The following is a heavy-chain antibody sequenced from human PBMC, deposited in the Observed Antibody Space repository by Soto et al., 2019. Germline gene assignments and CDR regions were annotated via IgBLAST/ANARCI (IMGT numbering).Heavy chain of an antibody. CDR1: GYSFTSYW. V-gene: IGHV5-51*01. CDR3: ARPRDKANDAFDI. J-gene: IGHJ3*02. CDR2: IYPGDSDT. Sequence: LKISCKGSGYSFTSYWIGWVRQMPGKGLEWMGIIYPGDSDTRYSPSFQGQVTISADKSISTAYLQWSSLKASDTAMYYCARPRDKANDAFDIWGQGTMVTVSS. D-gene: IGHD3-10*01.